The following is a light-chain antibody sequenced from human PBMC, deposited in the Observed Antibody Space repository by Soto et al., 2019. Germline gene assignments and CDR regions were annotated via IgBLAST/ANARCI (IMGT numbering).Light chain of an antibody. J-gene: IGLJ2*01. Sequence: QSVLTQPASVSGSPGQSITISCTGTSSDVGAYNYVSWYQHHPGKAPKLMIYDVSNRPSGVSNRFSGSKSGNTASLTISGLQAEDEADYYCNSFTPSSTLVFGGVTKLTVL. CDR3: NSFTPSSTLV. CDR1: SSDVGAYNY. V-gene: IGLV2-14*03. CDR2: DVS.